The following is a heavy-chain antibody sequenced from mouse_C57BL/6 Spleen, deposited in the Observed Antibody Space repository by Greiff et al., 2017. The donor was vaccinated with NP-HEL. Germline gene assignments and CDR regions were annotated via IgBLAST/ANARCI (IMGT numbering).Heavy chain of an antibody. CDR2: ISSGSSTI. J-gene: IGHJ3*01. D-gene: IGHD2-3*01. V-gene: IGHV5-17*01. Sequence: EVQVVESGGGLVKPGGSLKLSCAASGFTFSDYGMHWVRQAPETGLEWVAYISSGSSTISYADTVQGRFTISRDNAKNTLFLQMTSLRSEDTAMYYCARDDGYYPFAYWGQGTLVTVSA. CDR1: GFTFSDYG. CDR3: ARDDGYYPFAY.